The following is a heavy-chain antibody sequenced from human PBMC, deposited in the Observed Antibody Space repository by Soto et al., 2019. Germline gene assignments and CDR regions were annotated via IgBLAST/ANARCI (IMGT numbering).Heavy chain of an antibody. D-gene: IGHD2-8*01. J-gene: IGHJ5*01. CDR1: GYNFARDW. CDR2: IFPGDSDT. V-gene: IGHV5-51*01. CDR3: ARQAYASNVPDS. Sequence: GESLKISCKGSGYNFARDWIGWVRQRPGKGLEWMGAIFPGDSDTKYSPSFEGHVTISVDKSITTAYLQWSSLKASDTAMYYCARQAYASNVPDSWGDGPLVPVPS.